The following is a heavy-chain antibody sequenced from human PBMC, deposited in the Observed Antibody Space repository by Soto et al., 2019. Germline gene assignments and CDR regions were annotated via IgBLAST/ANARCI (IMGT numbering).Heavy chain of an antibody. D-gene: IGHD3-10*01. CDR1: GYTFIYFW. Sequence: GESLKISCQASGYTFIYFWVAWVRQVPGKGLEWMGVTYPGASDIRYSPSFEGHVTISADKSTNTAYLQWSSLEAADTAIYYCARQGTSRGSDYAAFDFWGPGTLVTVSS. J-gene: IGHJ4*02. CDR2: TYPGASDI. CDR3: ARQGTSRGSDYAAFDF. V-gene: IGHV5-51*01.